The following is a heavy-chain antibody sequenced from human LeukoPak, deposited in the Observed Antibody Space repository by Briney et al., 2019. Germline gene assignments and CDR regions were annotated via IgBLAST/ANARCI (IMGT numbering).Heavy chain of an antibody. CDR1: GGTFSSYA. V-gene: IGHV1-69*13. CDR3: ARVAAGNGIKRSYYYYMDV. J-gene: IGHJ6*03. CDR2: IIPSFGTA. Sequence: ASVKVSCRASGGTFSSYAISWVRQAPGQGREWRGGIIPSFGTANYAQKFQGRVTITADDSTSTAYMELSSLRSEDTAVYYCARVAAGNGIKRSYYYYMDVWGKGTTVTVPS. D-gene: IGHD6-25*01.